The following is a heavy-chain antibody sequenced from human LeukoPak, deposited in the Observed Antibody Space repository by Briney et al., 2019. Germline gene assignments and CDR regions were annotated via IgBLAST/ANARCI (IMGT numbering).Heavy chain of an antibody. D-gene: IGHD5-24*01. Sequence: GGSLRLSCAASGFTFSSHAMSWVRQAPGKGLELVSTISHSGGATHYADSVKGRFTISIDNSKNTVSLQMSSLRVEDTAVYYCANFKGKDGIKDHFDYWGQGTLVTVSS. J-gene: IGHJ4*02. CDR1: GFTFSSHA. V-gene: IGHV3-23*01. CDR2: ISHSGGAT. CDR3: ANFKGKDGIKDHFDY.